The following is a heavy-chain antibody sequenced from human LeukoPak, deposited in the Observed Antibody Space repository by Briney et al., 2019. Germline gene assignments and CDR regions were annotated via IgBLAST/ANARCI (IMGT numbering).Heavy chain of an antibody. CDR2: IYTSGST. D-gene: IGHD1-1*01. CDR3: AREEKWKYYFDY. J-gene: IGHJ4*02. V-gene: IGHV4-61*02. CDR1: GGSISSGSYY. Sequence: SETLSLTCTVSGGSISSGSYYWSWIRQPAGKGLEWIGRIYTSGSTNYNPSLKSRVTISVDTSKNQFSLKLSSVTAADTAVYYCAREEKWKYYFDYWGQGTLVTVSS.